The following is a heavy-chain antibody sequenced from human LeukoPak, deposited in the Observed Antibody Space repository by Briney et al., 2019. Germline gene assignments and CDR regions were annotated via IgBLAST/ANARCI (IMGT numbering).Heavy chain of an antibody. CDR1: GFTFSDYY. V-gene: IGHV3-11*01. Sequence: GGSLRLSCAASGFTFSDYYMSWIRQAPGKGLEWVSYISSSGSTIYYADSVKGRFTISRDNAKNSLYLQMNSLRAEDTAVYYCARHPDIVVVTAMYYFDYWGQGTLVTVSS. D-gene: IGHD2-21*02. CDR3: ARHPDIVVVTAMYYFDY. CDR2: ISSSGSTI. J-gene: IGHJ4*02.